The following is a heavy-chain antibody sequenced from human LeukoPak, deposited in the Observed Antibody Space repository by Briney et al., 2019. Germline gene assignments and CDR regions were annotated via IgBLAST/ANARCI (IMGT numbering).Heavy chain of an antibody. CDR3: ARGSEYTSSTNYYFDY. CDR1: GFTFSSYW. V-gene: IGHV3-7*01. J-gene: IGHJ4*02. D-gene: IGHD6-6*01. CDR2: IKQDGSEK. Sequence: GSLRLSCAASGFTFSSYWMSWVRQAPGKGLEWVANIKQDGSEKHYVDSVKGRFTISRDNAKKSLFLHMNSLRVEDTAVYYCARGSEYTSSTNYYFDYWGQGTLATVSS.